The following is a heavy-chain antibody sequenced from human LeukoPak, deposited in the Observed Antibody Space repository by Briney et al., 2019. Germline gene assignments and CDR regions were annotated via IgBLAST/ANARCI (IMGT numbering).Heavy chain of an antibody. CDR2: IYYSGST. Sequence: PSETLSLTCTVSGGSISSYYWSWVRQPPGKGLEWIGYIYYSGSTNYNPSLKSRVTISVDTSKNQFSLKLSSVTAADTAMYYCARLGRTSYWYFDLWGRGTLVTVSS. D-gene: IGHD2-2*01. J-gene: IGHJ2*01. CDR3: ARLGRTSYWYFDL. CDR1: GGSISSYY. V-gene: IGHV4-59*08.